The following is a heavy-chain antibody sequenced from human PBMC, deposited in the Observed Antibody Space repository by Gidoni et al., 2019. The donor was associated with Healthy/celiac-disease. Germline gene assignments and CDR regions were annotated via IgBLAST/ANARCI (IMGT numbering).Heavy chain of an antibody. CDR1: GGTFSSYA. V-gene: IGHV1-69*04. CDR2: IIPILGIA. CDR3: ARDEGYYDSGDAFDI. J-gene: IGHJ3*02. D-gene: IGHD3-22*01. Sequence: QVQLVQSGAAVKKPGSSVKVSCKASGGTFSSYAISWVRQAPGQGLEWMGRIIPILGIANYAQKFQGRVTITADKPTSTAYMELSSLRSEDTAVYYCARDEGYYDSGDAFDIWGQGTMVTVSS.